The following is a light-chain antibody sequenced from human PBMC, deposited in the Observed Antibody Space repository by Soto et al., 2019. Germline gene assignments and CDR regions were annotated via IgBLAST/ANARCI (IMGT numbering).Light chain of an antibody. J-gene: IGKJ1*01. Sequence: EIVMTQSPVTLSVSPLERVTLSCMASQSVSSNLAWYQQKPGQAPSLLIYGAFTRATGIPARFSGTGSGTEFTLTISSLQSEDFALYYCQQYNDWPLTFGQGTKVDIK. CDR3: QQYNDWPLT. CDR2: GAF. CDR1: QSVSSN. V-gene: IGKV3-15*01.